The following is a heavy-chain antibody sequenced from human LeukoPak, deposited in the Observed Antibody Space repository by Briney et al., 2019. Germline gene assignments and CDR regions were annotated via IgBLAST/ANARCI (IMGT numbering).Heavy chain of an antibody. V-gene: IGHV1-58*01. D-gene: IGHD3-22*01. J-gene: IGHJ4*02. CDR2: IVVGSGNT. Sequence: SVKVSCKASGFTFTSSAVQWVRQARGQRLEWIGWIVVGSGNTNYAQKFQERVTITRDMSTSTAYMELSSVTAADTAVYYCARDGLGYYDSSGLDYWGQGTLVTVSS. CDR1: GFTFTSSA. CDR3: ARDGLGYYDSSGLDY.